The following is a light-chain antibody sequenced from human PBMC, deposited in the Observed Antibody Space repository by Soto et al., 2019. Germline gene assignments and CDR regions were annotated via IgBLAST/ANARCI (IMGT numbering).Light chain of an antibody. CDR3: QQYYNGPLT. CDR1: QSVLYSSNNKNY. Sequence: DIVMTQSPDSLAVSLGERATINCKSTQSVLYSSNNKNYLAWYQQKPGQPPKLLIYWASTREFGVPDRFSGSGSGTNFTLTISSLQAEYVAVYYCQQYYNGPLTFGGGTKVEIK. J-gene: IGKJ4*01. CDR2: WAS. V-gene: IGKV4-1*01.